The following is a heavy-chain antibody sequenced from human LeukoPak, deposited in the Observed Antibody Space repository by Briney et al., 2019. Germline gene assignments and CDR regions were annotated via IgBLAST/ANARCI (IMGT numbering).Heavy chain of an antibody. CDR2: IYYSGSS. CDR3: RGYSSGWGAGYFDL. D-gene: IGHD6-19*01. CDR1: GYSISSGYY. V-gene: IGHV4-38-2*01. J-gene: IGHJ2*01. Sequence: SETPSLTCAVSGYSISSGYYWGWIRQPPGKGLEWIGSIYYSGSSYYNPSLKSRVTISGDTSKNKFSLKLSSVTAADTAVYYCRGYSSGWGAGYFDLWGRGTLVTVSS.